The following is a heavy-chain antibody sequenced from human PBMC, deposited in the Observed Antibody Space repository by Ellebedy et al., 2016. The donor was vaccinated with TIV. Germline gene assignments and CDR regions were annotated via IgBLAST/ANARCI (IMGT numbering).Heavy chain of an antibody. CDR2: IKQDGSEK. Sequence: GESLKISCAASGFSFRSYWMSWVRQAPGKGLEWVANIKQDGSEKCHVDSVRGRLTISRDNARNALYLQMNSLTAEDTAVYYCVTDGSYGDYLSPTHAFVIWGQGTMVAVSS. D-gene: IGHD4-17*01. V-gene: IGHV3-7*01. J-gene: IGHJ3*02. CDR3: VTDGSYGDYLSPTHAFVI. CDR1: GFSFRSYW.